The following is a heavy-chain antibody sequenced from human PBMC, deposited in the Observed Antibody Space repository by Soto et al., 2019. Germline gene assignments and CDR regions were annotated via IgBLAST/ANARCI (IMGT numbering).Heavy chain of an antibody. CDR1: GGSFSGYY. D-gene: IGHD2-2*01. CDR2: INHSGRT. V-gene: IGHV4-34*01. CDR3: ARGYRMGMDV. Sequence: QVQLQQWGAGLLKPSETLSLTCAVYGGSFSGYYWSWIRQPPGKGLEWIGEINHSGRTNYNPSLKRLVTISVDTSKNQFSLKLSSVTAADTAVYYCARGYRMGMDVWGQGTTVTVSS. J-gene: IGHJ6*02.